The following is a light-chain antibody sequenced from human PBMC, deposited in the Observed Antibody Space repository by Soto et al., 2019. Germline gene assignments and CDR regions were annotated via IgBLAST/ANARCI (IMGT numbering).Light chain of an antibody. CDR3: QQYGNSRYT. J-gene: IGKJ2*01. CDR2: GVS. CDR1: QSVNSNY. Sequence: ETVLTQYPGTLSLSPGDRATLSCRASQSVNSNYLAWYQQIPGQAPRLLIYGVSNRATGIPDRFSGSGSGTDFTLTISRLEPEDFAMYYCQQYGNSRYTFGQGTKLEIK. V-gene: IGKV3-20*01.